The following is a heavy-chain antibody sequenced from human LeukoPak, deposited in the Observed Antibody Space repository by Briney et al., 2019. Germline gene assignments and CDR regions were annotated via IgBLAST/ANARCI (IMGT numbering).Heavy chain of an antibody. Sequence: GRSLRLSCAASGFTFSSYAMRWVRQAPGKGLEWVAVISYDGSNKYYADSVKGRFTISRDNSKNTLYRQMNSLRAEDTAVYWCARVRDGYNYLGAFDICGEGTMVTVSS. CDR2: ISYDGSNK. D-gene: IGHD5-24*01. CDR1: GFTFSSYA. J-gene: IGHJ3*02. V-gene: IGHV3-30*04. CDR3: ARVRDGYNYLGAFDI.